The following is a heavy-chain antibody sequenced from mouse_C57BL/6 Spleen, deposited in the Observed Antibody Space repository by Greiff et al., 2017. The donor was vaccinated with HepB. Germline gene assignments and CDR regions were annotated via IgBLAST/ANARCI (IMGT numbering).Heavy chain of an antibody. V-gene: IGHV5-17*01. D-gene: IGHD1-2*01. CDR3: ARKITTAYYYAMDY. CDR1: GFTFSDYG. J-gene: IGHJ4*01. CDR2: ISSCSSTI. Sequence: EVKLVESGGGLVKPGGSLKLSCAASGFTFSDYGMHWVRQAPEKGLEWVAYISSCSSTIYYADTVKGRFTISRDNAKNTLFLQMTSLRSEDTAMYYCARKITTAYYYAMDYWGQGTSVTVSS.